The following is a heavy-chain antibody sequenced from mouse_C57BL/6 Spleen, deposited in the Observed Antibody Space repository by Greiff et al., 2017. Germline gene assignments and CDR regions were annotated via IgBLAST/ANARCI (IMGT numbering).Heavy chain of an antibody. CDR2: INPGSGGT. V-gene: IGHV1-54*01. CDR3: ARSGNWSFDV. J-gene: IGHJ1*03. Sequence: QVQLQQSGAELVRPGTSVKVSCKASGYAFTNYLIEWVKQRPGQGLEWIGVINPGSGGTKYNEKFKGKATLTADKSSSTAYMQLSSLTSEDSAVYFCARSGNWSFDVWGTGTTVTVSS. CDR1: GYAFTNYL.